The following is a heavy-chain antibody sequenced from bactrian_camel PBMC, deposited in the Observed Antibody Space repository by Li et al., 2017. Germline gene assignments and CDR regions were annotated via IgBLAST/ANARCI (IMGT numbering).Heavy chain of an antibody. CDR2: FDEVGRS. D-gene: IGHD6*01. V-gene: IGHV3S63*01. J-gene: IGHJ4*01. CDR3: AQDQDHLGSCLRSADEYNY. Sequence: HVQLVESGGGSVQAGGSLKLSCIGYGFIVHEACMGWFRQGSGKEREGVASFDEVGRSSLADSVKGRFTISRDNAKDTLYLQMNSVKPEDTAMYYCAQDQDHLGSCLRSADEYNYWAQGTQVTVS. CDR1: GFIVHEAC.